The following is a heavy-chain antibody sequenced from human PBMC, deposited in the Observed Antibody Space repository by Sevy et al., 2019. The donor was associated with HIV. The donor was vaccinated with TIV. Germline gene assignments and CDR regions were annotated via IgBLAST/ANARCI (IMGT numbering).Heavy chain of an antibody. CDR1: GFTFSNYG. V-gene: IGHV3-30*18. J-gene: IGHJ6*02. D-gene: IGHD2-15*01. Sequence: GGSLRLSCAASGFTFSNYGMHWVRQAPGKGLEWVAVISYDGSNQYYADSVQGRFTISRDNSKNTLYLQMNSLRTEDTAVYYCAKGAVDCSDGTCYSAYYYSVMDVRGQGTTVTVSS. CDR3: AKGAVDCSDGTCYSAYYYSVMDV. CDR2: ISYDGSNQ.